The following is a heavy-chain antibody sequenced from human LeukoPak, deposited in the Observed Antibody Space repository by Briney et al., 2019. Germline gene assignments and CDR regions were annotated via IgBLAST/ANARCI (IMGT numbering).Heavy chain of an antibody. CDR2: ISSDGGTD. Sequence: GRSLRLSCAASGLTFSRYGMHWVRQAPGKGLEWVAVISSDGGTDYYADSVQGRFTISRDNAKNSLSLQMNSLRAEDTAVYYCAREGVVPAAMSGDHYYYGMDVWGQGTTVTVSS. J-gene: IGHJ6*02. V-gene: IGHV3-30*03. CDR1: GLTFSRYG. CDR3: AREGVVPAAMSGDHYYYGMDV. D-gene: IGHD2-2*01.